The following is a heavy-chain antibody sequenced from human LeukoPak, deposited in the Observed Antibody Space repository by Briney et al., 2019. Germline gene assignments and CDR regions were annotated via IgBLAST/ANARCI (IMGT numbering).Heavy chain of an antibody. CDR3: ARGRLDMIVDTGGFDY. D-gene: IGHD3-22*01. Sequence: ASVKVSSKASGYTFTSYDINWVRQATGQGLEWRGWMNPNSGNTGYTQKIQGRVAMTRNTSISTAYMELSSLRSEDTAVYYCARGRLDMIVDTGGFDYWGQGTLVTVSS. CDR1: GYTFTSYD. J-gene: IGHJ4*02. CDR2: MNPNSGNT. V-gene: IGHV1-8*01.